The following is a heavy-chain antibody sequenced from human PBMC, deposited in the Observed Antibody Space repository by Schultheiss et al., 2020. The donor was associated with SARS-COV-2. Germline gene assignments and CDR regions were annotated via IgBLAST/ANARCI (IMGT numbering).Heavy chain of an antibody. J-gene: IGHJ4*02. CDR2: ISSSSTYL. CDR3: ATIPHSSAKLGGDY. Sequence: GGSLRLPCAASGFTFRTYSMNWVRQAPGKGLEWVASISSSSTYLSYADSVKGRFTISRDNARDSLDLQMNSLRAEDTAVYYCATIPHSSAKLGGDYWGQGTLVTVSS. CDR1: GFTFRTYS. D-gene: IGHD6-19*01. V-gene: IGHV3-21*03.